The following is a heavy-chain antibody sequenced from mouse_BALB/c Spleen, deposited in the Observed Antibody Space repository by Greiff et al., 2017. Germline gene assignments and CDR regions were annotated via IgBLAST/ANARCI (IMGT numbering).Heavy chain of an antibody. CDR1: GFTFSSYA. CDR3: ARAPLGHAMDY. J-gene: IGHJ4*01. D-gene: IGHD2-10*02. Sequence: EVNLVESGGGLVKPGGSLKLSCAASGFTFSSYAMSWVRQTPEKRLEWVASISSGGSTYYPDSVKGRFTISRDNARNILYLQMSSLRSEDTAMYYCARAPLGHAMDYWGQGTSVTVSS. V-gene: IGHV5-6-5*01. CDR2: ISSGGST.